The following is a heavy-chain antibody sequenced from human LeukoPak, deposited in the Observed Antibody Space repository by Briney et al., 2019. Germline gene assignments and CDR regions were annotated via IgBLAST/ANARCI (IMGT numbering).Heavy chain of an antibody. Sequence: SETLSLTCAVYGGSFSGYYWSWIRQPPGKGLEWIGEINHSGSTNYNPSLKSRVTISVDTSKNQFSLKLSSVTAADTAVYYCASGEPTNAEYFQHWGQGTLVTASS. D-gene: IGHD1-14*01. CDR1: GGSFSGYY. CDR2: INHSGST. CDR3: ASGEPTNAEYFQH. V-gene: IGHV4-34*01. J-gene: IGHJ1*01.